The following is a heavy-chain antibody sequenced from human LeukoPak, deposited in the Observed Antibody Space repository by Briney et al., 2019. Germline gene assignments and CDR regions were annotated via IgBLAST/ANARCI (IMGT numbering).Heavy chain of an antibody. Sequence: ASVKDSRKASRYSLTTHFINAVPPAPGQGLGRMAIINPADGTRTYAQKFQDRVSLTRDTSTDTVYMVLSSLRSEDTAVYYCARGAGDVFHERRILDRWGQGTLVSVSS. D-gene: IGHD2-8*02. CDR2: INPADGTR. V-gene: IGHV1-46*01. J-gene: IGHJ5*02. CDR1: RYSLTTHF. CDR3: ARGAGDVFHERRILDR.